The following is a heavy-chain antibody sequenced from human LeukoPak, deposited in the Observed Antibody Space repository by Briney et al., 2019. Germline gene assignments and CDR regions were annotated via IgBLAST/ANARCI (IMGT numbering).Heavy chain of an antibody. CDR2: IYPGDSDT. Sequence: GESLKISCKGSGYSFTSYWIGWVRQMPGKGLEWKGIIYPGDSDTTYSPPFQGQVTISADKPISTAYLQWSSLKASDTAMYYCATQGDSSGYYWGQGTLVTDSS. CDR3: ATQGDSSGYY. D-gene: IGHD3-22*01. J-gene: IGHJ4*02. V-gene: IGHV5-51*04. CDR1: GYSFTSYW.